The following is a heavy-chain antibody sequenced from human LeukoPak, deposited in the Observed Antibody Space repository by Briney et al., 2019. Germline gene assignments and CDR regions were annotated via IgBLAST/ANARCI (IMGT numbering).Heavy chain of an antibody. J-gene: IGHJ6*03. Sequence: GGSLRLSYAASGFTVSSNYMSWVRQAPGKGLEWVSVIYSGGSTYYADSVKGRFTISRDNSKNTLYLQMNSLRAEDTAVYYCAREVSGDYYYYYMDVWGKGTTVTISS. V-gene: IGHV3-66*01. CDR2: IYSGGST. CDR1: GFTVSSNY. CDR3: AREVSGDYYYYYMDV. D-gene: IGHD4-11*01.